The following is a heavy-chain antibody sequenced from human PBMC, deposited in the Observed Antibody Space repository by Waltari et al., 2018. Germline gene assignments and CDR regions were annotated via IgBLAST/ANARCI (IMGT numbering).Heavy chain of an antibody. V-gene: IGHV2-5*01. CDR2: IYWNDDK. Sequence: QITLKESGPTLVKPTQTLTLTCTFSGFSLSTSGVGVGWIRQPPGKALEWLALIYWNDDKRYSPSLKSRLTITKDTSKNQVVLTMTNMDPVDTATYYCALHRALGELEPTAFDYWGQGTLVTVSS. J-gene: IGHJ4*02. D-gene: IGHD1-1*01. CDR3: ALHRALGELEPTAFDY. CDR1: GFSLSTSGVG.